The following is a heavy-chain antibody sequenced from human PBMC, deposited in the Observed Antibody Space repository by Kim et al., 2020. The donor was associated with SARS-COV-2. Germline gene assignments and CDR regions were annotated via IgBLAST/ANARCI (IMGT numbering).Heavy chain of an antibody. CDR3: ARDASIAAAGLRRFDP. Sequence: CQSRVTITRDTSASTAYMELSRLRSEDTAVYYCARDASIAAAGLRRFDPWGQGTLVTVSS. V-gene: IGHV1-3*01. J-gene: IGHJ5*02. D-gene: IGHD6-13*01.